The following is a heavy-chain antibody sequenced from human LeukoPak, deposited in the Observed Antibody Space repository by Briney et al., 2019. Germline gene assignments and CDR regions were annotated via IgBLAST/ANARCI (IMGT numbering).Heavy chain of an antibody. CDR1: GGSISSYY. D-gene: IGHD3-3*01. J-gene: IGHJ4*02. CDR3: AKDAVVDFWSGYHLLDY. V-gene: IGHV4-59*01. Sequence: SETLSLTCTVSGGSISSYYWSWIRQPPGKGLEWIGYIYYSGSTNYNPSLKSRVTISVDTSKNQFSPKLSSVTAADTAVYYCAKDAVVDFWSGYHLLDYWGQGTLVTVSS. CDR2: IYYSGST.